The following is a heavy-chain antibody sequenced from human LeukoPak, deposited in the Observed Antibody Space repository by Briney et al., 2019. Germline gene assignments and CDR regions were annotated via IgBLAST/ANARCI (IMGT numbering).Heavy chain of an antibody. CDR1: GGSFSGYY. J-gene: IGHJ4*02. V-gene: IGHV4-34*01. Sequence: SETLSLTCAVYGGSFSGYYWSWIRQPPGKGLEWIGEINHSGSTNYNPSLKSRVTISVDTSKNQFSLKLNSVTAADTAVYYCARGINRNYGSFDYWGQGTLATVSS. D-gene: IGHD1-7*01. CDR3: ARGINRNYGSFDY. CDR2: INHSGST.